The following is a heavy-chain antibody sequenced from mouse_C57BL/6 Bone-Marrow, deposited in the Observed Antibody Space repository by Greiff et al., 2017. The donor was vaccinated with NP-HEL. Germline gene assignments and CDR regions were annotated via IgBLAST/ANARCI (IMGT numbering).Heavy chain of an antibody. CDR3: ARQGYGSSYAGYFDV. D-gene: IGHD1-1*01. CDR1: DSEVFPIAY. Sequence: VQLQQSGSELRSPGSSVKLSCKDFDSEVFPIAYMSWVRQKPGHGFEWIGGIRPSIGRTIYGEKFEDKATLDADTLSNTAYLELNSLTSEDSAIYYCARQGYGSSYAGYFDVWGTGTTVTVSS. J-gene: IGHJ1*03. V-gene: IGHV15-2*01. CDR2: IRPSIGRT.